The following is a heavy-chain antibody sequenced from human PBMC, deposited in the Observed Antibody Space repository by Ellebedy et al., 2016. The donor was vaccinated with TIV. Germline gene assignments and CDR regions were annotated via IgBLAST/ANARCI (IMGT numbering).Heavy chain of an antibody. CDR3: ARIGGYTSSSYYYGMDV. J-gene: IGHJ6*02. D-gene: IGHD6-13*01. CDR2: IDPTDSET. CDR1: GYSFTSYW. V-gene: IGHV5-10-1*01. Sequence: GESLKISCKGSGYSFTSYWITWVRQMPGKGLEYMGRIDPTDSETNYSPSFQGHVTISFDESITTAYLHWSSLEASDTAMYYCARIGGYTSSSYYYGMDVWGQGTTVTVSS.